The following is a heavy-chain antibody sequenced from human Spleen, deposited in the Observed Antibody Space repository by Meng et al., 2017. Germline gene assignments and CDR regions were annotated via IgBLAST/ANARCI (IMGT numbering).Heavy chain of an antibody. CDR1: GYTFTTYA. CDR2: IYTGDDNI. CDR3: ARAMYYYDSSGYYYRILDY. J-gene: IGHJ4*02. D-gene: IGHD3-22*01. Sequence: QVQREQSGAEVKKPGASVKGSCKTSGYTFTTYAIHRVRQAPGQRLEWMGWIYTGDDNINYSPKFQGRVTLTTDTSASTAYMELSSLRSEDTAVYYCARAMYYYDSSGYYYRILDYWGQGTLVTVSS. V-gene: IGHV1-3*04.